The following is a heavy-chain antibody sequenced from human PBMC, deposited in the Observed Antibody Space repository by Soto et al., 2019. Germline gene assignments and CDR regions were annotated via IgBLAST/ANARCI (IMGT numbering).Heavy chain of an antibody. D-gene: IGHD6-13*01. CDR1: GYTFTSYD. V-gene: IGHV1-8*01. Sequence: QVQLVQSGAEVKKPGASVKVSCKASGYTFTSYDINWVRQATGQGLEWMGWKNPNSGNTGYAQKFQGRVTMTRNTSISTAYMELSSLRSEDTAVYYCASQTQRKQQLSDGGRFDPWGQGTLVTVSS. J-gene: IGHJ5*02. CDR2: KNPNSGNT. CDR3: ASQTQRKQQLSDGGRFDP.